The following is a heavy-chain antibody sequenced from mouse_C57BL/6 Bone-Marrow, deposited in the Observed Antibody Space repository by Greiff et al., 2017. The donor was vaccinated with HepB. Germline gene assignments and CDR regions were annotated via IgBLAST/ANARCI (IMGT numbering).Heavy chain of an antibody. Sequence: DVQLVESGGGLVKPGGSLKLSCAASGFTFSSYAMSWVRQTPEKRLEWVATISDGGSYTYYPDNVKGRFTISRDNAKNNLYLQMSHLKSEDTAMYYCARWLRFAYWGQGTLVTVSA. D-gene: IGHD2-2*01. CDR3: ARWLRFAY. J-gene: IGHJ3*01. CDR1: GFTFSSYA. CDR2: ISDGGSYT. V-gene: IGHV5-4*01.